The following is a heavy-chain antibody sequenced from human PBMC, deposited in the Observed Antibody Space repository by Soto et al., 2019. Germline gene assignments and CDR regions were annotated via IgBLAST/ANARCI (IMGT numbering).Heavy chain of an antibody. CDR3: ARDLVDTAMVTDGY. D-gene: IGHD5-18*01. J-gene: IGHJ4*02. CDR2: ISSSSSTI. V-gene: IGHV3-48*02. CDR1: GFAFSSYS. Sequence: PGGSLRLSCAASGFAFSSYSMNWFRQAPGKGLEWVSYISSSSSTIYYADSVKGRFTISRDNAKNSLYLQMNSLRDEDTAVYYCARDLVDTAMVTDGYWGQGTLVTVSS.